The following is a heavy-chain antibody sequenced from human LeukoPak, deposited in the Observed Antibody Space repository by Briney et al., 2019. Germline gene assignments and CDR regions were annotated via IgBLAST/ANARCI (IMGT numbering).Heavy chain of an antibody. CDR1: GDTFSSYA. V-gene: IGHV1-2*02. Sequence: ASVKVSCKASGDTFSSYAISWVRQAPGQGLEWMGWINPNSGGTNYAQKFQGRVTMTRDTSISTAYMELSRLRSDDTAVYYCATAGPEWELLRYWGQGTLVTVSS. CDR2: INPNSGGT. D-gene: IGHD1-26*01. CDR3: ATAGPEWELLRY. J-gene: IGHJ4*02.